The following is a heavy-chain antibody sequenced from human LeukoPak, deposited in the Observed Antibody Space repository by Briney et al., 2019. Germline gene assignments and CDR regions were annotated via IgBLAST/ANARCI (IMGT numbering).Heavy chain of an antibody. V-gene: IGHV4-59*08. CDR3: ARHSAGPYYDILTGSFEY. D-gene: IGHD3-9*01. CDR2: IYGSGNT. CDR1: GGSISGWY. J-gene: IGHJ4*01. Sequence: SETLSLTCTVSGGSISGWYWSWIRQPPGKGLEWIGYIYGSGNTNYNPSLKSRVTISLDTSKNQFSLKLSSVTAADTAVYYCARHSAGPYYDILTGSFEYWGQGTLVTVSS.